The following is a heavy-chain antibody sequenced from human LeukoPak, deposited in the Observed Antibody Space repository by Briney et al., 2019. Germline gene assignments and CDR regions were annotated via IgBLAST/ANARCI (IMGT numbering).Heavy chain of an antibody. J-gene: IGHJ3*02. CDR3: AKDISSSSWYGDAFDI. D-gene: IGHD6-13*01. Sequence: GGSLRLPCAASGFTFDDYAMHWVRQAPGKGLEWVSGISWNSGSIGYADSVKGRFTISRDNAKNSLYLQMNSLRAEDMALYYCAKDISSSSWYGDAFDIWGQGTMVTVSS. V-gene: IGHV3-9*03. CDR2: ISWNSGSI. CDR1: GFTFDDYA.